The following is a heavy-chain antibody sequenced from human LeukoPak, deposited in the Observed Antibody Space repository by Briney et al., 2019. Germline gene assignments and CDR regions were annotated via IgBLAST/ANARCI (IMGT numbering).Heavy chain of an antibody. CDR2: IYPDDSDT. CDR3: ARRGDHYDRSIHFDY. Sequence: RGESLQISCQGSGYTFTSYWIGWVRQLPGKGLEWMGIIYPDDSDTRYSPSFQGQVTISADKSISTAYLQWSSPKASDTAMYYCARRGDHYDRSIHFDYWGQGTLVTVSS. V-gene: IGHV5-51*01. J-gene: IGHJ4*02. CDR1: GYTFTSYW. D-gene: IGHD3-22*01.